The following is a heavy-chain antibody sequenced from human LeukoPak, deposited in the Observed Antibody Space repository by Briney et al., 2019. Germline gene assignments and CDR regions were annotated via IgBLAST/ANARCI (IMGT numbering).Heavy chain of an antibody. CDR1: GYTFTYYY. CDR3: ARVKAWELSFDY. D-gene: IGHD1-26*01. V-gene: IGHV1-2*02. CDR2: INPNTGGT. Sequence: ASVNVSFKSSGYTFTYYYMHWVRQAPGQGLEWMGWINPNTGGTHYAQKIQDRVSMTRDTSIPTVYMELSSLRSDDTAVYYCARVKAWELSFDYWGQGTLVTVSS. J-gene: IGHJ4*02.